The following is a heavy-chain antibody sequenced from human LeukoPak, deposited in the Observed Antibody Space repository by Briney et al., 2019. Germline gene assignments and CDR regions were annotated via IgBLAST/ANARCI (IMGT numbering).Heavy chain of an antibody. CDR3: ARYLWDYYDSSGRDAFDI. D-gene: IGHD3-22*01. J-gene: IGHJ3*02. CDR2: IYPGDSDT. Sequence: GESLKISCKGSGYSFTSYWIGWVRQMPGKGLEWMGIIYPGDSDTRYSPSFQGQVTISADKPISTAYLQWSSLKASDTAMYYCARYLWDYYDSSGRDAFDIWGQGTMVTVSS. V-gene: IGHV5-51*01. CDR1: GYSFTSYW.